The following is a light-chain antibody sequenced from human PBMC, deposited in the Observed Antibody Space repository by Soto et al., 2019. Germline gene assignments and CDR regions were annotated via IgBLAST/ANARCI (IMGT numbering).Light chain of an antibody. J-gene: IGKJ1*01. Sequence: DIQMTQSPSSLSASVGDRVTITCRASQSISSYLNWYQQKPGKAPKLLIYAASSLQSGVPSRFSGSGSGTDFTLTISSMQHEDFATYYCQQSYSTHTWTFGQGTKV. CDR2: AAS. CDR3: QQSYSTHTWT. CDR1: QSISSY. V-gene: IGKV1-39*01.